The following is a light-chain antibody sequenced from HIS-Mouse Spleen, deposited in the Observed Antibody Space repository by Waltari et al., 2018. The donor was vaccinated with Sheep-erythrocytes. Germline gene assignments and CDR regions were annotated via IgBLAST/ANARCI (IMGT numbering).Light chain of an antibody. Sequence: DVVMTQSPLSLPVTLGQPASISCRSSQSLVHSDGNTYLNWFQPRPGQSPRRLLYKVSNRDSGVPDRFSGSGSGTDFTLKISRVEAEDVGVYYCMQGTHWPPYTFGQGTKLEIK. J-gene: IGKJ2*01. CDR3: MQGTHWPPYT. V-gene: IGKV2-30*02. CDR1: QSLVHSDGNTY. CDR2: KVS.